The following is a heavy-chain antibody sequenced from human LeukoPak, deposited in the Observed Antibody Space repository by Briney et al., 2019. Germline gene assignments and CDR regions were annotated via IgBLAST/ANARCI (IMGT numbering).Heavy chain of an antibody. J-gene: IGHJ5*02. D-gene: IGHD6-13*01. CDR3: ARDAVAAALNWFDP. Sequence: ASVKVSCKASGYTFTGYYMHWVRQAPGQGLEWMGWINPNSGGTNYAQKFQGRVTMTRDTSISTAYMELSRLRSDDTAVYYCARDAVAAALNWFDPWGQGTLVTVS. CDR2: INPNSGGT. V-gene: IGHV1-2*02. CDR1: GYTFTGYY.